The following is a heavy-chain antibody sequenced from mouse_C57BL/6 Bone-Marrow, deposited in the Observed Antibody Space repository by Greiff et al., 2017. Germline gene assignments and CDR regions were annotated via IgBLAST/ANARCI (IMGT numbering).Heavy chain of an antibody. Sequence: EVQLVESGGGLVKPGGSLKLSCAASGFTFSSYAMSWVRQTPEKRLEWVASISDGGSYTYYPDNVKGRFTISRDNAKNNLYLQMSHLKSEDTAMXYCARDYYGSSYGFAYWGQGTLVTVSA. CDR2: ISDGGSYT. CDR3: ARDYYGSSYGFAY. CDR1: GFTFSSYA. V-gene: IGHV5-4*01. J-gene: IGHJ3*01. D-gene: IGHD1-1*01.